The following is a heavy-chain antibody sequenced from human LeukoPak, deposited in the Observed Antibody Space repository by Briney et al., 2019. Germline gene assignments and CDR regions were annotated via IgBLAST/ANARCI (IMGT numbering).Heavy chain of an antibody. D-gene: IGHD5-12*01. CDR2: IIPILAIA. V-gene: IGHV1-69*04. CDR3: AREDSGYSGYENTFDY. Sequence: SVKVSCKASGGTFSSYAISWVRQAPGQGLEWMGRIIPILAIANYAQKFQGRVTITADKSTSTAYMELSSLRSGDTAVYYCAREDSGYSGYENTFDYWGQGTLVTVSS. J-gene: IGHJ4*02. CDR1: GGTFSSYA.